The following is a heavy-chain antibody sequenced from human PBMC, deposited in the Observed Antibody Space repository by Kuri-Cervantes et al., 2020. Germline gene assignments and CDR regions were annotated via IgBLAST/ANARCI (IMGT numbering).Heavy chain of an antibody. D-gene: IGHD2-21*01. CDR2: IYHGGSS. J-gene: IGHJ5*02. CDR1: GGSFSGYY. V-gene: IGHV4-34*01. CDR3: ARPRNSRDHWFDP. Sequence: SETLSLTCAVYGGSFSGYYWSWIRQPPGKGLEWIGSIYHGGSSYYNPSLKSRVTISVDTSKNQFSLKMTSVTAADTAMCYCARPRNSRDHWFDPWGQGTLVTVSS.